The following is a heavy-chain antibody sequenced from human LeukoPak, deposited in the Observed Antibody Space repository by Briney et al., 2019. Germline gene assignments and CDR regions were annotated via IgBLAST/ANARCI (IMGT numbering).Heavy chain of an antibody. CDR2: IYYSGST. Sequence: SETLSLTCTVSGGSISSGGYYWSWIRPHPGKGLEWIGYIYYSGSTYYNPSLKSRVTISVDTSKNQFSLKLSSVTAADTAVYYCARVLVVVTATNYYYYGMDVWGQGTTVTVSS. J-gene: IGHJ6*02. D-gene: IGHD2-21*02. V-gene: IGHV4-31*03. CDR1: GGSISSGGYY. CDR3: ARVLVVVTATNYYYYGMDV.